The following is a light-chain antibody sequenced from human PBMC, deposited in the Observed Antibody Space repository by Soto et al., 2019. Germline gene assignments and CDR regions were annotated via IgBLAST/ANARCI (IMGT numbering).Light chain of an antibody. CDR1: QSISSW. V-gene: IGKV1-5*01. CDR3: QQYNSYSWT. Sequence: DIQMTQSPSTLSASVGDRVAITCRASQSISSWLAWYQQKPGKVPKLLIYDASSLESGVPSRFSGSGSGTEVTLTISSLKPDDFATYYCQQYNSYSWTFGQGTKVDIK. CDR2: DAS. J-gene: IGKJ1*01.